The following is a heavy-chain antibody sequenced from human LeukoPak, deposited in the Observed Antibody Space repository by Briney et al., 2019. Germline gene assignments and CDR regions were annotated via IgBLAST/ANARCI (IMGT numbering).Heavy chain of an antibody. D-gene: IGHD3-9*01. V-gene: IGHV4-4*02. CDR3: ARERGELRYFDWLLLDKYYMDV. CDR2: IYHSGST. J-gene: IGHJ6*03. CDR1: GGSISSSNW. Sequence: PSETLSLTCAVSGGSISSSNWWSWVRQPPGKGLEWIGEIYHSGSTNYNPSLKSRVTISVDKSKNQFSLKLSSVTAADTAVYYCARERGELRYFDWLLLDKYYMDVWGKGTTVTVSS.